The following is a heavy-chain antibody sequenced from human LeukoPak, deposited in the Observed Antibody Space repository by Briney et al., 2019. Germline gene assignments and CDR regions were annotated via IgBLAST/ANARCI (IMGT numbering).Heavy chain of an antibody. J-gene: IGHJ5*02. Sequence: GESLKISCKGSGYSFTTYWIGWVRQMPGKGLEWMGIIYPGDSDTRYIPSFQGQVTILADKSISTAYLQWSSLKASDTAMYYCARRSSSWDWFDPWGQGTLVTVSS. CDR3: ARRSSSWDWFDP. CDR2: IYPGDSDT. CDR1: GYSFTTYW. D-gene: IGHD6-13*01. V-gene: IGHV5-51*01.